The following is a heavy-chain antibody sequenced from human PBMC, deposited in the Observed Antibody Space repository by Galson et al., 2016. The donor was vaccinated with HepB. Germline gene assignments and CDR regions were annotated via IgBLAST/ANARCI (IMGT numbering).Heavy chain of an antibody. CDR3: ARVDLMTTVTTVNAFDV. Sequence: TLSLTCTVSGASISSGDYYWSWVRQPPGRGLEWIGYIHYSETTYFNPSLKSRVIISIDTSKNHFSLGLRPVTAADTAVYYCARVDLMTTVTTVNAFDVWGQGTMATVSS. D-gene: IGHD4-17*01. CDR2: IHYSETT. CDR1: GASISSGDYY. J-gene: IGHJ3*01. V-gene: IGHV4-30-4*01.